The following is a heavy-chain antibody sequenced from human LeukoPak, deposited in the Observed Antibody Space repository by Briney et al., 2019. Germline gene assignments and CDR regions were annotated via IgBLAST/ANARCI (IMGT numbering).Heavy chain of an antibody. CDR3: ARDSADSGWLDY. Sequence: GGSLRLSCAASGFTFSSYAMSWVRQAPGKGLEWVSYISSSGSPIYYADSVKGRFTISRDNVKNSLHLQMNNLRAEDTAVYYCARDSADSGWLDYWGQGTLVTVSS. V-gene: IGHV3-48*04. CDR1: GFTFSSYA. D-gene: IGHD6-19*01. CDR2: ISSSGSPI. J-gene: IGHJ4*02.